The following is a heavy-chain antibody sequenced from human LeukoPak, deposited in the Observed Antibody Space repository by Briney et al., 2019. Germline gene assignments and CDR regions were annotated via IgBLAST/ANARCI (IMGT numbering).Heavy chain of an antibody. CDR1: GFTFSNFG. J-gene: IGHJ4*02. Sequence: PGGSLRLSCAASGFTFSNFGMHWVRQAPGKGLEWVSVIYSGGSTYYADSVKGRFTISRDNSKNTLYLQMNSLRAEDTAVYYCANFFDLTDYWGQGTLVTVSS. D-gene: IGHD3-3*01. CDR2: IYSGGST. CDR3: ANFFDLTDY. V-gene: IGHV3-23*03.